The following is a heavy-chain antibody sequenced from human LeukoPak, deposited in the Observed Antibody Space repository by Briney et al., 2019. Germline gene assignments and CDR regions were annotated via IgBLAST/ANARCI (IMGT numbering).Heavy chain of an antibody. J-gene: IGHJ5*02. CDR1: GGSISSYY. D-gene: IGHD1-1*01. CDR2: IYYSGST. V-gene: IGHV4-59*01. Sequence: PSETLSLTCTVSGGSISSYYWSWIRQPPGKGPEWIGYIYYSGSTNYNPSLKSRVTISVDTSKNQFSLKLSSVTAADTAVYYCARDQDNEGWFDPWGQGTLVTVSS. CDR3: ARDQDNEGWFDP.